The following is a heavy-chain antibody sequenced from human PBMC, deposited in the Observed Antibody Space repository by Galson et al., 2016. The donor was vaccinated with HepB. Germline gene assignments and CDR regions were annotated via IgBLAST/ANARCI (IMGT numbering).Heavy chain of an antibody. Sequence: SLRLSCAASGLSVSINYMSWVRQAPGKGLEWASVIYSGGSTFYADSVRGRFTISRDNAKNSLFLQMNNLRAEDTAVYYCARDSGYCNNFDCKGDAFDMWGQGTMVTVSS. J-gene: IGHJ3*02. D-gene: IGHD2-8*01. CDR1: GLSVSINY. CDR3: ARDSGYCNNFDCKGDAFDM. CDR2: IYSGGST. V-gene: IGHV3-66*01.